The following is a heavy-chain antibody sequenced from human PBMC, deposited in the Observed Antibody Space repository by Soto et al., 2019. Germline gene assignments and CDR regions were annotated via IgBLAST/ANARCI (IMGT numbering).Heavy chain of an antibody. CDR2: IYYSGAS. CDR1: GGPTLTTNYY. CDR3: VTVASSRYYFAMDI. D-gene: IGHD3-16*01. V-gene: IGHV4-39*01. Sequence: SETLSLTCTVSGGPTLTTNYYWGWFRQAPGKGMEWIGSIYYSGASYYNPSLRSRVAISIETSRNQFLLRLSSVTAAEKAVYYCVTVASSRYYFAMDILGQGKTVTVSS. J-gene: IGHJ6*02.